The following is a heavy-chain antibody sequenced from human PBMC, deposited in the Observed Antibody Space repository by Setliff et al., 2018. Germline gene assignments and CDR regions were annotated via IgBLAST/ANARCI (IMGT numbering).Heavy chain of an antibody. V-gene: IGHV3-23*01. J-gene: IGHJ2*01. CDR2: ISASGDTT. CDR1: GYTSSSYA. Sequence: GGSLRLSCAASGYTSSSYAMTWVRQAPGKGLEWVSIISASGDTTYYADSVKGRFTISRDNAKNSLYLRMNSLRAEDTAVYYCARVAGRGRYWYFDLWGRGTLVTVSS. CDR3: ARVAGRGRYWYFDL.